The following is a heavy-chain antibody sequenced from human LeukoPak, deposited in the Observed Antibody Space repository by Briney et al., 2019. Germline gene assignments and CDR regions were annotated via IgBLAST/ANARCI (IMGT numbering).Heavy chain of an antibody. CDR1: GFTFSDYA. J-gene: IGHJ4*02. Sequence: PGGSLGLSCVASGFTFSDYAMSWVRQAPGKGLEWVSGISDSGRSSYYTDSVKGRCTISRDNSKNTVSLQINNLRTEDTAVFFCARHDSFIPFWGQGTLVTVTS. CDR3: ARHDSFIPF. V-gene: IGHV3-23*01. D-gene: IGHD3-16*02. CDR2: ISDSGRSS.